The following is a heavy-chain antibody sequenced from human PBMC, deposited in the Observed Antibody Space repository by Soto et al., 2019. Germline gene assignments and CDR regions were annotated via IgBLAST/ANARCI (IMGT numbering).Heavy chain of an antibody. J-gene: IGHJ5*02. V-gene: IGHV3-23*01. Sequence: GGSLRLSCAASGFTFSSYAMSWVRQAPGKGLEWVSAISGSGGSTYYADSVKGRFTISRDNSKNTLYLQMNSLRAEDTAVYYCAKDMTNTVTTTENWFDPWGQGTLVTVSS. D-gene: IGHD4-17*01. CDR3: AKDMTNTVTTTENWFDP. CDR1: GFTFSSYA. CDR2: ISGSGGST.